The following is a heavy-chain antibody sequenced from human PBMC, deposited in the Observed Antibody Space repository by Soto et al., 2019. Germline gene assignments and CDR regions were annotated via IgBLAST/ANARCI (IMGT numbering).Heavy chain of an antibody. Sequence: SETLSLTCTVSGGSISGYYWSWIRQPPGKGLEWIVYMYNTGSTVYNPSFKSRVTISVYTSKNQFSLKLNSVTAADTAVYYCARDLWGYCGTDCYPLDVWGQGTTVTVSS. CDR3: ARDLWGYCGTDCYPLDV. CDR2: MYNTGST. CDR1: GGSISGYY. J-gene: IGHJ6*02. D-gene: IGHD2-21*02. V-gene: IGHV4-59*01.